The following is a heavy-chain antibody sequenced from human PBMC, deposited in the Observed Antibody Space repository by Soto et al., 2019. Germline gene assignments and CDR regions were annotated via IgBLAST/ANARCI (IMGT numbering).Heavy chain of an antibody. Sequence: EVQLVESGGGLVQPGGSLRLSCAASGFTFSSYWMHWVRQAPGKGLVWVSRINSDGSSTSYAGSVKGRFTISRDNAKNTLYLQMNSLRAEDTAVYYCARERTSMIVVGTTDYWGQGTLVTVSS. J-gene: IGHJ4*02. CDR3: ARERTSMIVVGTTDY. CDR1: GFTFSSYW. D-gene: IGHD3-22*01. CDR2: INSDGSST. V-gene: IGHV3-74*01.